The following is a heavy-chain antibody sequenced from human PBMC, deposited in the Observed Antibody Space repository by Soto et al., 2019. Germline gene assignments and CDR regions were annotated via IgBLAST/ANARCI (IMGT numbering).Heavy chain of an antibody. Sequence: QVQLQESGPGLVKPLETLSLTCTVPGGSITSYYWSWVRQPPGKGLEWIGYIYYNGNINYNPSLKSRLTISLDTSKNQFSLRLSSVTAADKAVYYCATGRVYFGSEYWGQGTLVTVSS. CDR2: IYYNGNI. CDR3: ATGRVYFGSEY. D-gene: IGHD3-10*01. CDR1: GGSITSYY. J-gene: IGHJ4*02. V-gene: IGHV4-59*01.